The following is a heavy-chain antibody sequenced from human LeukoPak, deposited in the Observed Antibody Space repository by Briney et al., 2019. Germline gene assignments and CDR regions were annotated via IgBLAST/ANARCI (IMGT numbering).Heavy chain of an antibody. J-gene: IGHJ5*02. CDR3: ARDDNGDNWFDP. CDR1: GYTFTNFY. D-gene: IGHD4-17*01. CDR2: INPSGGST. V-gene: IGHV1-46*01. Sequence: ASVKVSCKASGYTFTNFYMHWVRQAPGQGHEWMGVINPSGGSTSYAQKFQGRATMTRDTSTSTVYMELSSLRSEDTAVYYCARDDNGDNWFDPWGQGTLVTVSS.